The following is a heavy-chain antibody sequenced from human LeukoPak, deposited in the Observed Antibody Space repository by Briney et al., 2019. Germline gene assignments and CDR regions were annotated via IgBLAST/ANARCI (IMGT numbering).Heavy chain of an antibody. V-gene: IGHV3-23*01. CDR2: ISGSGAIT. J-gene: IGHJ4*02. D-gene: IGHD6-19*01. CDR1: GFTFSSSA. CDR3: AKTKGSAWYPLDY. Sequence: GGSLRLSCAASGFTFSSSAMSWVRQAPGKGLEWVSAISGSGAITFYADSVKGRFTISRDNSKNTLYLQMNSLRAEDTALYYCAKTKGSAWYPLDYWGQGTLVTVSS.